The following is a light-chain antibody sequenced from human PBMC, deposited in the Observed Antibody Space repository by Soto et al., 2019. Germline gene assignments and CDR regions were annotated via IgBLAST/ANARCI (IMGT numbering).Light chain of an antibody. CDR2: DAS. Sequence: DIQMTQSPSPLSASVGDRVTITCLASQSISSWLAWYQQKPGKAPKLLIYDASSLESGVPSRFSGSGSGTEFTLTISSLQPDDVATYYCQQYNTYPYTFGQGTRLEIK. J-gene: IGKJ5*01. CDR1: QSISSW. CDR3: QQYNTYPYT. V-gene: IGKV1-5*01.